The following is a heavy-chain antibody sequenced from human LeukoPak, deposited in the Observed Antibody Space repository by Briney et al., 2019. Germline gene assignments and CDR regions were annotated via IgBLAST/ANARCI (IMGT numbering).Heavy chain of an antibody. V-gene: IGHV3-74*01. CDR1: GGTFSSYW. CDR2: INSDGSST. J-gene: IGHJ4*02. Sequence: GGALRLSCAASGGTFSSYWRHWVRQAPGEGLVGVSRINSDGSSTTYENSVKGRFTISRDNAKNTLYLQMNSLRAEDTAVYYCARAYDSSGYWLYYFDYWGQGTLVTVSS. D-gene: IGHD3-22*01. CDR3: ARAYDSSGYWLYYFDY.